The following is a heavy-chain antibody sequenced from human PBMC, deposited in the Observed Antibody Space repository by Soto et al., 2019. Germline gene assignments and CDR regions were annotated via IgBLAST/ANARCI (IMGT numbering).Heavy chain of an antibody. CDR1: GYTFTSYY. J-gene: IGHJ5*02. CDR2: INPSGGST. CDR3: ARDVRTIVVPAAIGLGYSSSPVPGWFDP. Sequence: GASVKVSCKASGYTFTSYYMHWVRQAPGQGLEWMGIINPSGGSTSYAQKFQGRVTMTRDTSTSPVYMELSSLRSEDTAVYYCARDVRTIVVPAAIGLGYSSSPVPGWFDPWGQGTLVTVSS. V-gene: IGHV1-46*01. D-gene: IGHD2-2*01.